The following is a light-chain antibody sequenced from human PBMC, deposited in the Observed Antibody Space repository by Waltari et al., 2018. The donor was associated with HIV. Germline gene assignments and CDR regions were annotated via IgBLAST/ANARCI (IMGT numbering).Light chain of an antibody. J-gene: IGLJ1*01. CDR3: SSYTSSSTYV. Sequence: QSALPQPASVSGSPGQSITIPCTGPTSDVGGYRSVSWYQQHPGKAPKLMIYDVSNRPSGVSNRFSGSKSGNMASLTISGLQAEDEADYYCSSYTSSSTYVFGTGTKVTVL. CDR1: TSDVGGYRS. V-gene: IGLV2-14*03. CDR2: DVS.